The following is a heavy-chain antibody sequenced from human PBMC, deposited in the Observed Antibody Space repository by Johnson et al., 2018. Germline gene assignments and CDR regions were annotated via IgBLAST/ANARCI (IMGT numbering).Heavy chain of an antibody. CDR1: GFIFTNYA. D-gene: IGHD2-21*01. J-gene: IGHJ6*02. V-gene: IGHV3-30*18. Sequence: QVQLVQSGGGVVQPGRSQRLSCAASGFIFTNYAMHWVRQAPGKGLEWVAVISYDGSNKYYGDFVKGRFTISRDKNTLYLQMTSLRAEDTAVYHCAKVIRPFQYHGMDVWGQGTTVTVSS. CDR2: ISYDGSNK. CDR3: AKVIRPFQYHGMDV.